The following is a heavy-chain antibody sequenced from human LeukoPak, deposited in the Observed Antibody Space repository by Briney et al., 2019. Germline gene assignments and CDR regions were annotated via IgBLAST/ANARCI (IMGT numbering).Heavy chain of an antibody. J-gene: IGHJ4*02. Sequence: SETLSLTCTVSGGSISSGHYYLNWIRQPAGKGLEWIGRIYSRGSTNYNSSLRSRVTISVDTSKNQFSLKLTSVTAADTAVYYCASDKGASGWGLGYWGQGTLVTVSS. CDR3: ASDKGASGWGLGY. CDR1: GGSISSGHYY. V-gene: IGHV4-61*02. CDR2: IYSRGST. D-gene: IGHD6-19*01.